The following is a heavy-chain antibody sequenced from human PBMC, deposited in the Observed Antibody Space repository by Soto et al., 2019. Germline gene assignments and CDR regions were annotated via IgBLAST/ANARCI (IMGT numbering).Heavy chain of an antibody. D-gene: IGHD2-8*02. Sequence: SETLSLTCTVSGGSISSGGYYWSWIRQHPGKGLEWIGYIYYSGSTYYNPSPKSRVTISVDTSKNQFSLKLSSVTAADTAVYYCARGGGVYYFDYWGQGTLVTVSS. V-gene: IGHV4-31*03. CDR1: GGSISSGGYY. CDR2: IYYSGST. J-gene: IGHJ4*02. CDR3: ARGGGVYYFDY.